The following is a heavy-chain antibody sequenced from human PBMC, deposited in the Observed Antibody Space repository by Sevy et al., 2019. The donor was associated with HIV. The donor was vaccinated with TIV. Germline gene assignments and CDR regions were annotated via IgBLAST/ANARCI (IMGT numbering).Heavy chain of an antibody. CDR1: GYTFTTYP. CDR2: ISTYSGET. Sequence: ASVKVSCKASGYTFTTYPIGWVRQAPGQGLEWMGWISTYSGETRDAQKFQGRATMTTDTSTSTAYLELRSLRSDDTTVYYCSRDSDGSGHYYADYFDYWGQGTLVTVSS. J-gene: IGHJ4*02. V-gene: IGHV1-18*01. D-gene: IGHD3-22*01. CDR3: SRDSDGSGHYYADYFDY.